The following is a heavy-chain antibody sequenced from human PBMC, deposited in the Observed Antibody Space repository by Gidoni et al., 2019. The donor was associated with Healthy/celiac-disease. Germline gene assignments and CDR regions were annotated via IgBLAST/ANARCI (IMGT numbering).Heavy chain of an antibody. J-gene: IGHJ4*02. CDR2: IYYSGST. CDR3: ARLYGDYVFDY. CDR1: GGSISSSSYY. D-gene: IGHD4-17*01. Sequence: QLQLQESGPGLVKPSETLSLTCTVSGGSISSSSYYWGWIRQPPGKGLGWIGSIYYSGSTYYNPSLKSRVTISVDTSKNQFSLKLSSATAADTAVYYCARLYGDYVFDYWGQGTLVTVSS. V-gene: IGHV4-39*01.